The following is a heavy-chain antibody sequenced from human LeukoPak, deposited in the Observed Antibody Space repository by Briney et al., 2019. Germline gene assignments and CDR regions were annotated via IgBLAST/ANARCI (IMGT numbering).Heavy chain of an antibody. Sequence: ASVRVSCKASGYTFTSYGIKWVRQAPGRGLEWMGWISAYNGNTNYAQKLQGRVTMTRDTSTSTVYMDLRSLRSDDTALYYCARGGDMRVVGAFDIWGQGTMVTVSS. CDR2: ISAYNGNT. CDR1: GYTFTSYG. D-gene: IGHD3-22*01. V-gene: IGHV1-18*01. CDR3: ARGGDMRVVGAFDI. J-gene: IGHJ3*02.